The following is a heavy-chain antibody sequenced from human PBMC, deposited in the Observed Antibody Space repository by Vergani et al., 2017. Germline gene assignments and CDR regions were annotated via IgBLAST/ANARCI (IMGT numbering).Heavy chain of an antibody. CDR3: ARGGSRLSGYPSYY. J-gene: IGHJ4*02. V-gene: IGHV4-34*01. CDR1: GGSFSGYS. CDR2: INPSGST. D-gene: IGHD6-13*01. Sequence: QVQLKQWGAGLLKPSETLSLTCAVSGGSFSGYSWSWIRQPPGKGLEWIGEINPSGSTNYNPSLKSRVTISVDTSKNQFSLKLSSVTAAHTAVYYCARGGSRLSGYPSYYWGQRTLVTCSS.